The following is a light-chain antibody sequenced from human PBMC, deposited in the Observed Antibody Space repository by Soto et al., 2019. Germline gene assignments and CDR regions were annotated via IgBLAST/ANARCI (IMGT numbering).Light chain of an antibody. V-gene: IGKV1-5*01. CDR2: DAS. J-gene: IGKJ5*01. CDR3: QQYDDLPIT. Sequence: DIQMTQSPSTLSASVGDRVTMTCRASQSISSWLAWYQQKPGKAPKLLIYDASSLESGVPSRFSGSGSGTEFTLTISSLQPEDIATYYCQQYDDLPITFGQGTRLEIK. CDR1: QSISSW.